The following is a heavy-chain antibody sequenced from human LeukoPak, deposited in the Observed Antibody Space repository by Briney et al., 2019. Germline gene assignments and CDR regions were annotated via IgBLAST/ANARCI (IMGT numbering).Heavy chain of an antibody. V-gene: IGHV3-23*01. CDR2: ISGSGDNT. Sequence: GGSLRLSCAASGLPFSTDAMSWVRQAPGKGLEWVSIISGSGDNTYYADSVKGRFTISRDNAKNSLYLQMNSLRAEDTAVYYCARGSDVSDYWGQGTLVTVSS. CDR1: GLPFSTDA. J-gene: IGHJ4*02. CDR3: ARGSDVSDY. D-gene: IGHD2-15*01.